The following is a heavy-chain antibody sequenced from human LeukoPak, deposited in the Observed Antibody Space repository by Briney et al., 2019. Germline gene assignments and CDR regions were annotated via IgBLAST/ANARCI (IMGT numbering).Heavy chain of an antibody. CDR1: GVTVSGNY. D-gene: IGHD2-21*02. Sequence: PGGSLRLSCAASGVTVSGNYMSWVRQAPGKGLEWVSVIYSGGSTYYADSVKGRFTISRDNSKDTLYLQMNSLRAEDTAVYYCARDLSYCGGDCYRQADAFDIWGQGTMVTVSS. V-gene: IGHV3-53*01. J-gene: IGHJ3*02. CDR3: ARDLSYCGGDCYRQADAFDI. CDR2: IYSGGST.